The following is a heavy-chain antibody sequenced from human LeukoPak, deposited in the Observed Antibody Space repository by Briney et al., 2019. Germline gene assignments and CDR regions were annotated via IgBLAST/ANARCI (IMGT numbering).Heavy chain of an antibody. Sequence: GGSLRLSCAASGFTFSSYAMSWVRQAPGKGLEWVSGISGSGGSTYYADSVKGRFTISRDNSKNTLYLQVNSLRAEDTAVYYCAKTLRQGLWFGELFHWGQGTLVTVSS. CDR1: GFTFSSYA. D-gene: IGHD3-10*01. J-gene: IGHJ4*02. CDR2: ISGSGGST. V-gene: IGHV3-23*01. CDR3: AKTLRQGLWFGELFH.